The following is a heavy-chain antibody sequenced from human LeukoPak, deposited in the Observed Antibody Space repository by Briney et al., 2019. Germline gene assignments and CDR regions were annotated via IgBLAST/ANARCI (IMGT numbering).Heavy chain of an antibody. CDR2: IYSGGST. Sequence: GGSLRLSCAASGFTVSSNYMSWVRQAPGKGLEWVSVIYSGGSTYYADSVKGRFTISRDNSKNTLYLQMNSLRAEDTAVYYCARAGKDTAMVKVGVYYYYMDVWGKGTTVTVSS. CDR3: ARAGKDTAMVKVGVYYYYMDV. D-gene: IGHD5-18*01. CDR1: GFTVSSNY. V-gene: IGHV3-66*02. J-gene: IGHJ6*03.